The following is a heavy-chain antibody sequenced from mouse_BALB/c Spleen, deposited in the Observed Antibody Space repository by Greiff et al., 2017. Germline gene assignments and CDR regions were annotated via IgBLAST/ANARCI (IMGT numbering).Heavy chain of an antibody. Sequence: EVQGVESGGGLVKPGGSLKLSCAASGFTFSDYYMYWVRQTPEKRLEWVATISDGGSYTYYPDSVKGRFTISRDNAKNNLYLQMSSLKSEDTAMYYCARGKYGNYYYAMDYWGQGTSVTVSS. D-gene: IGHD2-10*02. J-gene: IGHJ4*01. CDR2: ISDGGSYT. CDR3: ARGKYGNYYYAMDY. CDR1: GFTFSDYY. V-gene: IGHV5-4*02.